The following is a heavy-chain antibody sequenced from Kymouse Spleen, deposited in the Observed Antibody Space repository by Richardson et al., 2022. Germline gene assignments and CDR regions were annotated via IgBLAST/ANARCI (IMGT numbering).Heavy chain of an antibody. CDR3: AVEYSSSSGVDY. CDR2: IWYDGSNK. V-gene: IGHV3-33*01. CDR1: GFTFSSYG. Sequence: QVQLVESGGGVVQPGRSLRLSCAASGFTFSSYGMHWVRQAPGKGLEWVAVIWYDGSNKYYADSVKGRFTISRDNSKNTLYLQMNSLRAEDTAVYYCAVEYSSSSGVDYWGQGTLVTVSS. J-gene: IGHJ4*02. D-gene: IGHD6-6*01.